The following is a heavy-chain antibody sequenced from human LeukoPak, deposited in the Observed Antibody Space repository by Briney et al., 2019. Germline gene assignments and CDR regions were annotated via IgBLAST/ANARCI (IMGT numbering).Heavy chain of an antibody. CDR2: ISGSGGST. CDR1: GLTFSSYA. V-gene: IGHV3-23*01. J-gene: IGHJ4*02. D-gene: IGHD3-22*01. Sequence: GGSLRLSCAASGLTFSSYAMNWVRQAPGKGLEWVSAISGSGGSTYYADSVKGRFTISRGNSKNTLYLQMNSLRAEDTAVYYCAEPEGGYYDIRPDWGQGTLVTVSS. CDR3: AEPEGGYYDIRPD.